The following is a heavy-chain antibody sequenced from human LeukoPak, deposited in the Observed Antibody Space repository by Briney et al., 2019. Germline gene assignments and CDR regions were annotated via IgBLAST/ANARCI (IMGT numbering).Heavy chain of an antibody. CDR1: GGSISSSSYY. Sequence: PSETLSLTCTVSGGSISSSSYYWGWIRQPPGKGLEWIGSIYYSGSTYYNPSLKSRVTISVDTSKNQFSLKLSSVTAADTAVYYCATYLGARFDYWGQGTLVTVSS. CDR3: ATYLGARFDY. J-gene: IGHJ4*02. CDR2: IYYSGST. V-gene: IGHV4-39*01. D-gene: IGHD3-16*01.